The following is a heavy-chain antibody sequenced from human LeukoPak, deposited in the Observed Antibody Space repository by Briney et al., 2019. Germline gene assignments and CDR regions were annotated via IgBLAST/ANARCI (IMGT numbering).Heavy chain of an antibody. CDR2: MNPNSGNT. CDR1: GYTFTSYD. J-gene: IGHJ4*02. Sequence: ASVKVSCKASGYTFTSYDINWVRQATGQGLEWMGWMNPNSGNTGYAQKFQGRVTMTRNTSISTAYMELSSLRSEDTAVYYCARDREMATISCFDYWGQGTLVTVSS. D-gene: IGHD5-24*01. CDR3: ARDREMATISCFDY. V-gene: IGHV1-8*01.